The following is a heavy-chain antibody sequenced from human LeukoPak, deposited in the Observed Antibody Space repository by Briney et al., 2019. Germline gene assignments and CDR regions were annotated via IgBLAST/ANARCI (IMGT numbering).Heavy chain of an antibody. D-gene: IGHD3-16*02. V-gene: IGHV5-51*01. CDR2: IYPGDSDT. J-gene: IGHJ3*02. CDR3: ARRRDYVWGSYRYEHGAFDI. Sequence: GESLKISCKGSGYSFTSYWIGWVRQMPGKGLEWMGVIYPGDSDTRYSPSFQGQVTISADKSISTAYLQWSSLKASDTAMYYCARRRDYVWGSYRYEHGAFDIWGQGTMVTVSS. CDR1: GYSFTSYW.